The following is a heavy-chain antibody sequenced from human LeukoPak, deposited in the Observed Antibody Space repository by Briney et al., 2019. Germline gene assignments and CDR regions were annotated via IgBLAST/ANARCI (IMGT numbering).Heavy chain of an antibody. CDR2: INPSGGST. V-gene: IGHV1-46*01. J-gene: IGHJ4*02. CDR1: GYTFTSYY. CDR3: ARWGYDFWSGYSLWSYYFDY. D-gene: IGHD3-3*01. Sequence: ASVKVSCKASGYTFTSYYMHWVRQAPGQGLEWMGIINPSGGSTSYAQKFQGRVTMTTDTSTSTAYMELRSLRSDDTAVYYCARWGYDFWSGYSLWSYYFDYWGQGTLVTVSS.